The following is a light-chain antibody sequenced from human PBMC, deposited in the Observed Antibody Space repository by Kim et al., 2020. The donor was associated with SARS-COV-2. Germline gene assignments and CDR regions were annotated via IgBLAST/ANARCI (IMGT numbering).Light chain of an antibody. V-gene: IGKV1-5*03. J-gene: IGKJ1*01. CDR2: KAS. CDR3: QQYYSYRT. CDR1: QSIRNW. Sequence: SASVGDRVTITCRASQSIRNWLAWYQQKPGKAPKLLIYKASTLESGVPSRFGGSGSGTEFTLTINSLQPDDFATYYYQQYYSYRTFGQGTKVDIK.